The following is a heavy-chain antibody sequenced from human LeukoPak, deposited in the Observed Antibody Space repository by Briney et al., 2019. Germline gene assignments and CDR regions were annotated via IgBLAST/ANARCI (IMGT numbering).Heavy chain of an antibody. CDR1: GYTFTGHY. J-gene: IGHJ4*02. V-gene: IGHV1-69*13. Sequence: ASVKVSCKASGYTFTGHYLHWVRQAPGQGLEWMGGIIPIFGTANYAQKFQGRVTITADESTSTAYMELSSLRSEDTAVYYCARTLIGYPLKNDYWGQGTLVTVSS. CDR3: ARTLIGYPLKNDY. CDR2: IIPIFGTA. D-gene: IGHD6-25*01.